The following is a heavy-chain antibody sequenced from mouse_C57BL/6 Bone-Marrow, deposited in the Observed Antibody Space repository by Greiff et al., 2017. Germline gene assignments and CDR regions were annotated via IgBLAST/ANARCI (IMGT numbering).Heavy chain of an antibody. CDR1: GFTFSSYA. D-gene: IGHD3-1*01. CDR3: ARGGYEGAMDY. Sequence: EVQWVESGGGLVKPGGSLKLSCAASGFTFSSYAMSWVRQTPEKRLEWVATISDGGSYTYYPDNVKGRFTISRDNAKNNLYLQMSHLKSEDTAMYYCARGGYEGAMDYWGQGTSVTVSS. V-gene: IGHV5-4*01. J-gene: IGHJ4*01. CDR2: ISDGGSYT.